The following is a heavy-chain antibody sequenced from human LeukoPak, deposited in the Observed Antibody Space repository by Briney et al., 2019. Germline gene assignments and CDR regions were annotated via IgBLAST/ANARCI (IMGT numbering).Heavy chain of an antibody. Sequence: SETLSLTCTVSGDSITIDDYYWSWIRQHPGKGLEWIGYIYFSGSTYYNPTLKSRASVSVDTSKSPFSLGVASVTAADTAVDYCARRAPVSNWFYPWGQGNRVIVSS. D-gene: IGHD2-2*01. V-gene: IGHV4-31*03. J-gene: IGHJ5*02. CDR1: GDSITIDDYY. CDR3: ARRAPVSNWFYP. CDR2: IYFSGST.